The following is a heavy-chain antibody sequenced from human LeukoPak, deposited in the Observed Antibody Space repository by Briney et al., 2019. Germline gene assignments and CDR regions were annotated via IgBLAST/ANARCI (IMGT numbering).Heavy chain of an antibody. Sequence: PSETQSLTCTVSGGSISSYYWSWIRQPPGKGLEWIGYIYYSGSTNYNPSLRSRVTISVDTSKNQFSLKLSSVTAADTAVYYCARLDTAMVSSFDYWGQGTLVTVSS. CDR3: ARLDTAMVSSFDY. CDR2: IYYSGST. V-gene: IGHV4-59*08. CDR1: GGSISSYY. J-gene: IGHJ4*02. D-gene: IGHD5-18*01.